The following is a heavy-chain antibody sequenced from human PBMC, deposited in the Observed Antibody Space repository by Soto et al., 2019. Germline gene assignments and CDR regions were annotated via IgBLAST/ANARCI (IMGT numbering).Heavy chain of an antibody. D-gene: IGHD2-2*01. J-gene: IGHJ6*02. CDR1: GYTFTSSG. CDR2: ISAYNGNT. CDR3: ASGANCSSTSWPYGMDV. Sequence: QVQLVQSGAEVKKPGASVKVSCKASGYTFTSSGISWVRQAPGQGLEWIGWISAYNGNTNYAQKLQARDTMTTNTAPSTDYMVLRSLSSDDTAVYSCASGANCSSTSWPYGMDVWGQGTTVTVSS. V-gene: IGHV1-18*01.